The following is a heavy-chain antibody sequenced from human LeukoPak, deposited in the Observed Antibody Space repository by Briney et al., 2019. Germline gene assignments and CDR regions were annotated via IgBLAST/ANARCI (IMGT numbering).Heavy chain of an antibody. CDR2: IYNSGSA. Sequence: SETLSLTCTVSGGSISNNNHYWGWIRQPPEKGLEWIGSIYNSGSAYNNPSLKSRVTISVDTSKNQFSLKLISVTAADTAVYYCASTYSLYDAFDIWGQGTMVTVSS. CDR1: GGSISNNNHY. CDR3: ASTYSLYDAFDI. V-gene: IGHV4-39*01. J-gene: IGHJ3*02. D-gene: IGHD1-26*01.